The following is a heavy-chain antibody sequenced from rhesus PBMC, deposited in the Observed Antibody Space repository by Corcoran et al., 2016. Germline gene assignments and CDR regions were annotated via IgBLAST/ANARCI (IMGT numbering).Heavy chain of an antibody. V-gene: IGHV4-80*01. CDR3: ARLTYYYDSGYFDY. CDR2: INGNSGYT. J-gene: IGHJ4*01. Sequence: QVQLQESGPGLVKPSETLSLTCAVSGGSFSSYWWSWIRQPPGKGLEWIGEINGNSGYTNYNPSLKSRVTISKDASKTQFSLKLSSVTAADTAVYYCARLTYYYDSGYFDYWGQGVLVTVSS. CDR1: GGSFSSYW. D-gene: IGHD3-28*01.